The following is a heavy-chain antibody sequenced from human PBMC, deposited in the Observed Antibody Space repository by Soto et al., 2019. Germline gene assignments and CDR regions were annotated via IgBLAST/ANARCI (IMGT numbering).Heavy chain of an antibody. D-gene: IGHD5-12*01. V-gene: IGHV4-39*01. CDR2: IYYSGST. CDR3: ASVRRGGYDSLRYYYGMDV. J-gene: IGHJ6*02. Sequence: PSETLSLTCTVSGGSISSSGYYWGWIRQPPGKGLEWIGSIYYSGSTYYNPSLKSRVTISVDTSKNQFSLKLSSVTAADTAVYYCASVRRGGYDSLRYYYGMDVWGQGTTVTVSS. CDR1: GGSISSSGYY.